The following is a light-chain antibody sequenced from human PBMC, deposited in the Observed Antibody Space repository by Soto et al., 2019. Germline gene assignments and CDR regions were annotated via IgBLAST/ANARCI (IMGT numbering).Light chain of an antibody. CDR2: EVN. J-gene: IGLJ1*01. CDR3: SSYAGSSNYV. CDR1: SSDVGGYNY. Sequence: QSALTQPPSASGSPGQSVTISCTGTSSDVGGYNYVSWYKQHPGKAPKLMIYEVNKRPSGVPDRFSGSKSANTASLTVSGLQAEDEADYYCSSYAGSSNYVFGTGTKLTVL. V-gene: IGLV2-8*01.